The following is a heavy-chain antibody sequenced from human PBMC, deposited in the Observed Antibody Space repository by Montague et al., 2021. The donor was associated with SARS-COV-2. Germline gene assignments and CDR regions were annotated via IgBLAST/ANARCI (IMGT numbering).Heavy chain of an antibody. D-gene: IGHD4-23*01. J-gene: IGHJ4*02. CDR3: ARWDPQTLTLIGLRGKSAIDY. V-gene: IGHV4-34*01. CDR2: INHSGTT. Sequence: SETLSLTCAVYGGSFSGYYWTWIRQSPGKGLEWIAEINHSGTTNYNFNPSLRSRVTISVDTSQSQFSLKLNSVTAADTGVYYCARWDPQTLTLIGLRGKSAIDYWGQGTLVTVSS. CDR1: GGSFSGYY.